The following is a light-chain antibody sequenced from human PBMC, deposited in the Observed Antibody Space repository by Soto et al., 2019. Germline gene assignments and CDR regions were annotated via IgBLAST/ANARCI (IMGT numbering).Light chain of an antibody. Sequence: QSVLTQPPSVSAAPGQKVTISCSGSSSIIGNNYVSWYQQLPGTAPKLLIYDNNKRPSGIPDRFSGSKSGTSATLGITGLQTGDEADYYYGTWDSSLSAVVFGGGTKLTVL. CDR2: DNN. CDR3: GTWDSSLSAVV. V-gene: IGLV1-51*01. CDR1: SSIIGNNY. J-gene: IGLJ2*01.